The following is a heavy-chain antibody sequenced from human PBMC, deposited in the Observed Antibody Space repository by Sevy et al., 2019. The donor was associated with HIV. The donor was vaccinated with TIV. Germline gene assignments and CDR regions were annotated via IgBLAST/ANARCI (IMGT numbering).Heavy chain of an antibody. CDR3: ARDSYYDFWSGYFYGMDV. D-gene: IGHD3-3*01. Sequence: GGSLRLSCAASGFTLSSYWMHWVRQAPGKGLVWVSRINSDGSSTSYADFVKGRFTISRDNAKNTLYLQMNSLRAEDTAVYYCARDSYYDFWSGYFYGMDVWGQGTTVTVSS. CDR1: GFTLSSYW. V-gene: IGHV3-74*01. J-gene: IGHJ6*02. CDR2: INSDGSST.